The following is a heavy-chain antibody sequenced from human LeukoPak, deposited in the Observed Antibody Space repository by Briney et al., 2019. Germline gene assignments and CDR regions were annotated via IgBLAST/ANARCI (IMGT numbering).Heavy chain of an antibody. D-gene: IGHD6-13*01. CDR3: AEGICSSSLDY. CDR1: GFTFSSYS. J-gene: IGHJ4*02. V-gene: IGHV3-21*01. Sequence: GGSLRLSCAASGFTFSSYSMNWVRQAPGKGLEWVSSISSSSSYMYYADSVKGRFTISRDNAKNSLYLQMNGLRAEDTAVYYCAEGICSSSLDYWGQGTLVTVSS. CDR2: ISSSSSYM.